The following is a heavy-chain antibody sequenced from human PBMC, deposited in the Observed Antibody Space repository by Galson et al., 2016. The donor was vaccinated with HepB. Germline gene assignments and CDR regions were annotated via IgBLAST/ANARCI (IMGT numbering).Heavy chain of an antibody. CDR2: ITSSGGRT. V-gene: IGHV3-23*01. J-gene: IGHJ5*02. CDR3: AKDVIAAPWFDP. Sequence: SLRLSCAASGFKFGSFAMTWVRQAPGKGLEWVSSITSSGGRTYYADSVKGRFIVSRDNSNNTLYLQLSNLRAEDTALYFCAKDVIAAPWFDPWGPGTLVSVSS. D-gene: IGHD2-15*01. CDR1: GFKFGSFA.